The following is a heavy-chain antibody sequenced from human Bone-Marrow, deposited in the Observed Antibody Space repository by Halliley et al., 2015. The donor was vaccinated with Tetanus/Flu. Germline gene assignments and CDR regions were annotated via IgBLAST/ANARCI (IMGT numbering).Heavy chain of an antibody. CDR2: IYPGDSDT. Sequence: QLVQSGAEVKKPGESLKISCKGSGYNFNTYWIGWVRQMPGKGLEWLGIIYPGDSDTRYSPSFQGQVTISADMSTSTAYLHWSSLKASDTAVYYCAIHGNDKGSYLYYFYGMDAWGQGSTVPVSS. D-gene: IGHD3-16*02. J-gene: IGHJ6*02. CDR1: GYNFNTYW. V-gene: IGHV5-51*01. CDR3: AIHGNDKGSYLYYFYGMDA.